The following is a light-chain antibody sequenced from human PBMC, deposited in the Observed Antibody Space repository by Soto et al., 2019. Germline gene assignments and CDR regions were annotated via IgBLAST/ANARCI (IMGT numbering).Light chain of an antibody. CDR1: QSLLHSNGYNY. V-gene: IGKV2-28*01. J-gene: IGKJ2*01. CDR2: LGS. CDR3: MQALQTRT. Sequence: DIVMTQSPLSLPVTPGEPASISCRSSQSLLHSNGYNYLDWYLQKPWQSPQLLIYLGSNRASGVPDRFSGSGAGTDFTLKISRVEAEDVGVYYCMQALQTRTFGQGTKLEIK.